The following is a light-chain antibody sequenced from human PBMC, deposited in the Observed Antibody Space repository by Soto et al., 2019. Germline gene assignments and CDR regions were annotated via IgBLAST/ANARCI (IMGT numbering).Light chain of an antibody. J-gene: IGKJ4*01. CDR1: RSVLYRSDNKNN. V-gene: IGKV4-1*01. Sequence: DIVMTQSPDSLAVSLGERATINCKSSRSVLYRSDNKNNLAWYQQKPGQPPKLLISWASTRESGVPDRFSGSGSGTDFTLTISSLQAEDVAIYYCQQYYSSPLTFGGGTKVDIK. CDR2: WAS. CDR3: QQYYSSPLT.